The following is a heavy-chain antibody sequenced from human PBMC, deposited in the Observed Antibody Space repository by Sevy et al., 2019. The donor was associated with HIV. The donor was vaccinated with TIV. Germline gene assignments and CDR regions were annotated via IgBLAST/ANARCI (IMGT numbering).Heavy chain of an antibody. J-gene: IGHJ4*02. CDR2: INQGGNQK. CDR1: GFTFSNFG. Sequence: GGSLRLSCAVSGFTFSNFGMNWVRQAPGKGLQWVANINQGGNQKHYMDSVKGRFTISRDNAENAVYLQMNSLRVEDTAVYYCARGPSGAAAGRFDSWGQGTLVTVSS. CDR3: ARGPSGAAAGRFDS. V-gene: IGHV3-7*01. D-gene: IGHD6-13*01.